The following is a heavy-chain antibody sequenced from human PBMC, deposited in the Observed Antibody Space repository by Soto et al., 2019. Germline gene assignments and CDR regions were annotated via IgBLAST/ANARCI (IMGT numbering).Heavy chain of an antibody. V-gene: IGHV3-23*01. D-gene: IGHD5-12*01. J-gene: IGHJ4*02. CDR3: AKSTTTIVARYFDY. Sequence: GGSLRLSCEGSGLTLSSYAMTWVRQAPGKGLEWVSSISTSGDSTYYADSVKGRFTISRDKSKNTLYLQMNSLRAEDTAVYYCAKSTTTIVARYFDYWGQGTLVTVSS. CDR1: GLTLSSYA. CDR2: ISTSGDST.